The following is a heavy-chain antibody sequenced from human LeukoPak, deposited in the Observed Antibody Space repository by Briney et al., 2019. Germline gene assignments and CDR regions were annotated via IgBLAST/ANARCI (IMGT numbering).Heavy chain of an antibody. CDR1: GFTFSSYA. Sequence: GGSLRLSCAASGFTFSSYAMSWVRQAPGKGLEWVSAVSGSFGSTFYADSVKGRFTISRDNSKNTLYLQMNSLRAEDTAVYYCAKDQAFYFYYYMDVWGKGTTVAVSS. V-gene: IGHV3-23*01. D-gene: IGHD3-3*02. CDR2: VSGSFGST. J-gene: IGHJ6*03. CDR3: AKDQAFYFYYYMDV.